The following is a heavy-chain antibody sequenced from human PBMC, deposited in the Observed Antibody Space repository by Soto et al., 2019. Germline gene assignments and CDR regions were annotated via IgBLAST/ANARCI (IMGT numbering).Heavy chain of an antibody. CDR3: ARTSRWALDC. J-gene: IGHJ4*02. CDR2: IKPDGSEK. CDR1: GFTFSSYW. Sequence: GSLRVSCASSGFTFSSYWMSWVRQAPGKGLEWVANIKPDGSEKYYVDSVKGRFTISRDNAKNSLYLQMNGLRAEDTAVYYCARTSRWALDCWGQGTLVTVSS. V-gene: IGHV3-7*03. D-gene: IGHD1-26*01.